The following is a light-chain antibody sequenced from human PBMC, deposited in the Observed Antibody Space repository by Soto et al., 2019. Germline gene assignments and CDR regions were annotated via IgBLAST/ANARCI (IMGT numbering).Light chain of an antibody. CDR2: RNN. CDR1: TSNIGSNY. J-gene: IGLJ2*01. Sequence: QAVVTQPPSASGTPGQGVTISCSGSTSNIGSNYVYWYQQLPGTAPKLLIYRNNQRPSGVPDRFSGSKSGTSASLAISGLQSEDEADYYCAAWDDSLNGVVFGGGTKLTVL. V-gene: IGLV1-47*01. CDR3: AAWDDSLNGVV.